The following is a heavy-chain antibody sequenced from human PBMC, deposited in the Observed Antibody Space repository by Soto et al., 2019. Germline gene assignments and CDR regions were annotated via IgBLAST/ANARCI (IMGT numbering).Heavy chain of an antibody. J-gene: IGHJ4*02. V-gene: IGHV3-13*04. CDR1: GFTFISYD. Sequence: EVQLVESGGGLVQPGGSLRLSCSASGFTFISYDMHWVRQGTGKGLEWVSAIGTTGDTYYAGSVKGRFTISRENAKNSLYLQMHSLRAGDTAIYFCARAIGPTLFDYWGQGTLVAVSS. CDR2: IGTTGDT. CDR3: ARAIGPTLFDY. D-gene: IGHD1-26*01.